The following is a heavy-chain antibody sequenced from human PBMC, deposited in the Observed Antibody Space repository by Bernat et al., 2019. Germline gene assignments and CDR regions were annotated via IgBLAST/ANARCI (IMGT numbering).Heavy chain of an antibody. Sequence: QVQLVQSGAEVKKPGSSVKVSCKASGGTFNNYAINWVRQAPGQGLEWMGGIIPLFGSPNYAQKFQGRVTITADKSTSTAYMALSSLGSDDTAAYYCARGSSDCSSSSCPYDYWGQGPLVTVSS. CDR1: GGTFNNYA. CDR3: ARGSSDCSSSSCPYDY. J-gene: IGHJ4*02. D-gene: IGHD2-2*01. CDR2: IIPLFGSP. V-gene: IGHV1-69*06.